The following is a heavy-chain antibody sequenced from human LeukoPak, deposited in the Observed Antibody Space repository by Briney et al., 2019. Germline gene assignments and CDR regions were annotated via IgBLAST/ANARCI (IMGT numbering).Heavy chain of an antibody. CDR2: IHDNGQT. Sequence: SETLSLSCTVSGGSLSGFFWSWIRQPPGKGLEWIGYIHDNGQTDYNPSLKSRVTIAQDTYNNEFSLKLNFLTAADTAIYFCARASPNWSLPDNWSQGTLVTVSS. D-gene: IGHD1-1*01. V-gene: IGHV4-59*08. CDR1: GGSLSGFF. CDR3: ARASPNWSLPDN. J-gene: IGHJ4*02.